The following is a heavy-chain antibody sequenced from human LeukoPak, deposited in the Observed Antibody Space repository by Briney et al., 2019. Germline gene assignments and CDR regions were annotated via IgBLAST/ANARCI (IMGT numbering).Heavy chain of an antibody. D-gene: IGHD3-10*01. J-gene: IGHJ4*02. Sequence: GGSLRLSCAASGFTFNVYNMNWVRQAPGKALEWVSSISSSSIYIYYADSVKGRFTISRDNANNSLYLQMNSLRAEDTAVYYCARDQRFGHFDYWGQGTLVTVSS. CDR3: ARDQRFGHFDY. V-gene: IGHV3-21*01. CDR2: ISSSSIYI. CDR1: GFTFNVYN.